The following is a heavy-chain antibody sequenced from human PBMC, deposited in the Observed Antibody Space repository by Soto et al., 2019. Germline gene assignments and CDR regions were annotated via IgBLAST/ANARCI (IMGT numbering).Heavy chain of an antibody. CDR1: GGTFSSYT. V-gene: IGHV1-69*02. Sequence: QVQLVQSGAEVKKPGSSVKVSCKASGGTFSSYTISWVRQAPGQGLEWMGRIIPILGIANYAQKFQGRVTIPADKSTSTAFMELSSLRSEETAVYYWARGGGILLWFGELIFDYWGQGTLVTVSS. CDR3: ARGGGILLWFGELIFDY. CDR2: IIPILGIA. J-gene: IGHJ4*02. D-gene: IGHD3-10*01.